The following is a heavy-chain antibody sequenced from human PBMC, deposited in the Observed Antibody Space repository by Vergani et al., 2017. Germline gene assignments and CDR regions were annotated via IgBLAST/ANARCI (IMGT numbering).Heavy chain of an antibody. Sequence: VQLVESGGGVVQPGGSLRLSCAASGFTFSSYGMHWVRQAPGKGLEWVSSISSSSSYIYYTDSVKGRFTISRDNAKNSLYLQMNSLRAEDTAVYYCARLGSVDIVATITFYYYGMDVWGQGTTVTVSS. CDR2: ISSSSSYI. J-gene: IGHJ6*02. V-gene: IGHV3-21*01. CDR1: GFTFSSYG. CDR3: ARLGSVDIVATITFYYYGMDV. D-gene: IGHD5-12*01.